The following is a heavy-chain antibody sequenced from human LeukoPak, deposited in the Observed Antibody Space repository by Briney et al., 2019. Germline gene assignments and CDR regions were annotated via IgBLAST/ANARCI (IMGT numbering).Heavy chain of an antibody. Sequence: PGGSLRLSCAASGCTFTDYTMNWVRQAPGKGLEWVSSISTSSNIYYADSVKGRFTVSRDNAKNSVYLQTNSLRAEDTAVYYCARDRSYVGFDYWGQGTLGTVSS. CDR3: ARDRSYVGFDY. CDR2: ISTSSNI. V-gene: IGHV3-69-1*01. J-gene: IGHJ4*02. D-gene: IGHD4-23*01. CDR1: GCTFTDYT.